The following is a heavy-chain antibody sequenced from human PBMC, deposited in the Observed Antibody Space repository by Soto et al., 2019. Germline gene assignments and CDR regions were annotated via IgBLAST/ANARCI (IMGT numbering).Heavy chain of an antibody. CDR3: ANGYSSGWLDY. CDR1: GFTFDDYT. V-gene: IGHV3-43*01. CDR2: ISWDGGST. Sequence: EVQLVESGGVVVQPGGSLRLSCAASGFTFDDYTMHWVRQAPGKGLEWVSLISWDGGSTYYADSVKGRFTISRDNSKNTLYLQMNSLRAEDTAVYYCANGYSSGWLDYWGQGTLVTVSS. J-gene: IGHJ4*02. D-gene: IGHD6-19*01.